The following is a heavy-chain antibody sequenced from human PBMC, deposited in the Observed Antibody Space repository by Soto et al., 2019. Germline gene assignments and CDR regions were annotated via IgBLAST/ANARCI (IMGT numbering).Heavy chain of an antibody. CDR3: TRRRDWTAMDPLDY. Sequence: EVQLVESGGGLVQPGGSLRLSCAASGFIFSDSAIHWVRQASGKGLEWVGRIRSKVNTYATIYAASVKGRFTISRDDSXNTTYLQMNSLKTEDTAIYYCTRRRDWTAMDPLDYWGQGTLVTVSS. D-gene: IGHD5-18*01. CDR2: IRSKVNTYAT. J-gene: IGHJ4*02. CDR1: GFIFSDSA. V-gene: IGHV3-73*02.